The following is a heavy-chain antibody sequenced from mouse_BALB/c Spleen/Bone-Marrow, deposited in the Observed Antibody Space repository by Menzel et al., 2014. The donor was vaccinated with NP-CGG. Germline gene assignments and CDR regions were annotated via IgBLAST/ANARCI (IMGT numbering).Heavy chain of an antibody. CDR3: ARDENVGIYWYFDV. CDR1: GFTFTDYY. Sequence: EVQVVESGGGSVQPGGSLRLSCATSGFTFTDYYMSWVRQPPGTALEWLGFIRNKANGYTTEYSASVKGRFTISRDNSQRILYLQMNTLRAEDSATYYCARDENVGIYWYFDVWGAGTTVIVSS. J-gene: IGHJ1*01. CDR2: IRNKANGYTT. V-gene: IGHV7-3*02.